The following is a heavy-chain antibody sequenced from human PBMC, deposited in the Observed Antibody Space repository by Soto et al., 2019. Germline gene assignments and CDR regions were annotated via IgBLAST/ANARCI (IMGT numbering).Heavy chain of an antibody. Sequence: GGSLRLSCAASGFTFSSYAMHWVRQAPGKGLEWVAVISYDGSNKYYADSVKGRFTISRDNSKNTLYLQMNSLRAEDTAVYYCARGSAMARGVINHWGQGTLVTVSS. V-gene: IGHV3-30-3*01. CDR3: ARGSAMARGVINH. CDR1: GFTFSSYA. CDR2: ISYDGSNK. D-gene: IGHD3-10*01. J-gene: IGHJ4*02.